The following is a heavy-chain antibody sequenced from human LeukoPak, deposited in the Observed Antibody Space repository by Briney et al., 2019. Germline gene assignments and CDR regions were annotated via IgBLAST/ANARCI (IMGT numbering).Heavy chain of an antibody. CDR1: GFSFKGAW. J-gene: IGHJ3*02. V-gene: IGHV3-53*01. CDR2: IYSGGST. D-gene: IGHD6-6*01. CDR3: ASQRIAARRGAFDI. Sequence: GGSLRLSCEASGFSFKGAWLSWVRQAPGKGLEWVSVIYSGGSTYYADSVKGRFTISRDNSKNTLYLQMNSLSAEDTAVYYCASQRIAARRGAFDIWGQGTMVTVSS.